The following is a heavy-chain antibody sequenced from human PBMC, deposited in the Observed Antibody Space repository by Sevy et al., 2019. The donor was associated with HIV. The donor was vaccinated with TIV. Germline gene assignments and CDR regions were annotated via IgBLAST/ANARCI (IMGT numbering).Heavy chain of an antibody. CDR3: AREVGAYLDY. Sequence: LGGSLRLSCAASGFTFSDHYMSWIRQAPGKGLEWISYISGSNTYTNYADSVKGRFTISRDNAKNSLYLQMNYLRAEDAAMYYCAREVGAYLDYWGQGTLVTVSS. CDR2: ISGSNTYT. CDR1: GFTFSDHY. J-gene: IGHJ4*02. V-gene: IGHV3-11*06. D-gene: IGHD1-26*01.